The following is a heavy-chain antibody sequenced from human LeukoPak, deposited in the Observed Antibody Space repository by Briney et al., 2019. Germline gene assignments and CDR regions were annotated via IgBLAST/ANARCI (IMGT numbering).Heavy chain of an antibody. Sequence: GGSLRLSCAASGFTFSSYAMHWVRQAPGKGLEYVSAISADGGSTYYANSVKGRFTISRDNSNNTLYLQMNSLRVEDTAVYYCAKGSRSGWYQFDSWGQGTLVTVSS. J-gene: IGHJ4*02. CDR2: ISADGGST. V-gene: IGHV3-64*01. CDR1: GFTFSSYA. CDR3: AKGSRSGWYQFDS. D-gene: IGHD6-19*01.